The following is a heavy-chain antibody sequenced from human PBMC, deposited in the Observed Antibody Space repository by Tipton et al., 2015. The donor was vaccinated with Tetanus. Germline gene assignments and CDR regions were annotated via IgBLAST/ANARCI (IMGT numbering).Heavy chain of an antibody. CDR1: GLFFKNAW. CDR3: STSGILVSGYRVDY. D-gene: IGHD2/OR15-2a*01. J-gene: IGHJ4*02. Sequence: SLRLSCATSGLFFKNAWMNWVRQAPGKGLEWVGRIKSKTDGGTTDYAARVKDSFSISRDDSKDTLFLQMNSLKTEDTSVYYCSTSGILVSGYRVDYWGRGPLVVVSS. CDR2: IKSKTDGGTT. V-gene: IGHV3-15*07.